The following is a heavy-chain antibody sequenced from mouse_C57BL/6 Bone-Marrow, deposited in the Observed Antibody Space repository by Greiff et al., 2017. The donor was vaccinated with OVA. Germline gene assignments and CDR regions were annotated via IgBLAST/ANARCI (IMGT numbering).Heavy chain of an antibody. CDR3: ARELTGGLVDY. J-gene: IGHJ2*01. D-gene: IGHD1-3*01. CDR2: IYPRSGNT. V-gene: IGHV1-81*01. CDR1: GYTFTSYG. Sequence: QVQLQQSGAELARPGASVKLSCKASGYTFTSYGISWVKQRTGQGLEWIGEIYPRSGNTYYNEKFKGKATLTADKSSSTAYMQLSSLTSEDSAVYFCARELTGGLVDYWGQGTTLTVSS.